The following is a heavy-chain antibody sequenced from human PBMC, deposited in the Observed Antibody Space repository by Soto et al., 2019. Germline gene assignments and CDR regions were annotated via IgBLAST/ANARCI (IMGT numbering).Heavy chain of an antibody. V-gene: IGHV3-21*01. CDR2: ISTTGSYI. CDR1: GFTFSSYP. J-gene: IGHJ6*02. CDR3: ARPEGYYYYMDV. Sequence: GSLRLSCAASGFTFSSYPMIWVHQAPGKGLEWVSFISTTGSYIYYADSVKGRFTISRDNAKNSLYLQVNSLRAEDTAVYYCARPEGYYYYMDVWGHGTTVTTSS.